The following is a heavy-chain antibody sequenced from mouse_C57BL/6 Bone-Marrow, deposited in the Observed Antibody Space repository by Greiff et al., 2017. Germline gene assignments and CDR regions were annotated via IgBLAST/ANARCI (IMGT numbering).Heavy chain of an antibody. CDR1: GYTFTSYW. V-gene: IGHV1-61*01. CDR2: IYPSDSET. J-gene: IGHJ4*01. Sequence: QVQLKQPGAELVRPGSSVKLSCKASGYTFTSYWMDWVKQRPGQGLEWIGNIYPSDSETHYNQKFKDKATLTVDKSSSTAYMQLSSLTSEDSAVYYCANWGYAMDYWGQGTSVTVSS. CDR3: ANWGYAMDY.